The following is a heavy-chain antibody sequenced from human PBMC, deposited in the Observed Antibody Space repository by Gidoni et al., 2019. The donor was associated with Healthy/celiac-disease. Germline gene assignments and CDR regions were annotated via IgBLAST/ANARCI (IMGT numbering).Heavy chain of an antibody. J-gene: IGHJ4*02. CDR3: ARDRGYSSSSGPGGY. CDR1: GYTFTSYD. CDR2: MNPNSGNT. Sequence: QVQLVQSGAEVKKPGASVKVSCKASGYTFTSYDINWVRQATGQGLEWIGWMNPNSGNTGYAQKFQGRVTRTRNTSISTAYMEMSSLRSEDTAVYYCARDRGYSSSSGPGGYWGQGTLVTVSS. V-gene: IGHV1-8*01. D-gene: IGHD6-6*01.